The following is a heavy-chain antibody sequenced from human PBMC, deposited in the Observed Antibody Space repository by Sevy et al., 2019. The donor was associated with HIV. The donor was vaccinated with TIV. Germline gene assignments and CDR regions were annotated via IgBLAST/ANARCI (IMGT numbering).Heavy chain of an antibody. J-gene: IGHJ6*02. D-gene: IGHD4-4*01. V-gene: IGHV3-23*01. CDR1: GFTFSSDA. CDR2: ISGSGGST. CDR3: AKDHRLQSRYYYYYGMDV. Sequence: GGSLRLSCAASGFTFSSDAMSWVRQAPGKGLEWVSAISGSGGSTYYADSGKGRFTISRDNSKNTLYLQMNSLRAEDTGVYYCAKDHRLQSRYYYYYGMDVWGQGTTVTVSS.